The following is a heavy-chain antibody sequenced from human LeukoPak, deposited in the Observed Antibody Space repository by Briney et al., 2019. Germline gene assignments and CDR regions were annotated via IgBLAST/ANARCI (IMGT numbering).Heavy chain of an antibody. CDR2: ISSSSSYI. CDR1: GFTFSSYS. J-gene: IGHJ4*02. V-gene: IGHV3-21*01. Sequence: GGSLRLSCAASGFTFSSYSMNWVRQAPGKGLEWVSSISSSSSYIYYADSVKGRFTISRDNAKNSLYLQMNSLRAEDTAVYYCARDVGEGYCSSTSCPHFDYWGQGTLVTVSS. D-gene: IGHD2-2*01. CDR3: ARDVGEGYCSSTSCPHFDY.